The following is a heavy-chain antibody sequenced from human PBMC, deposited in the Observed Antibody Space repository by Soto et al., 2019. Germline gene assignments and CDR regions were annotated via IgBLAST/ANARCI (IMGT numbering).Heavy chain of an antibody. V-gene: IGHV3-30*18. CDR2: ISYVGSNK. J-gene: IGHJ6*02. D-gene: IGHD3-9*01. CDR1: GFTFSSYG. CDR3: GKRGARYDMLAGPFGYYYGMDV. Sequence: PGGSLRLSCAASGFTFSSYGMHWVRQAPGKGLEWVPVISYVGSNKYYADSVKGRFTISRDNSKNTLYLQMNSLRAEDTAVYYCGKRGARYDMLAGPFGYYYGMDVWGQGTMVNVSS.